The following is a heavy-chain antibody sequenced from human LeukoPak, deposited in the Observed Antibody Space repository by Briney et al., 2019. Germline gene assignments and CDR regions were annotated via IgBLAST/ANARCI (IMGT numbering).Heavy chain of an antibody. V-gene: IGHV4-61*02. CDR1: GGSISSAGYY. CDR2: SYISGST. CDR3: ARQGGSYVQRPFDY. Sequence: NPSETLSLTCIVSGGSISSAGYYWSWIRQPAGKGLEWIGRSYISGSTNYNPSLKSRVTISLDTSQNQLSLKLSSVTAAGTAVYYCARQGGSYVQRPFDYWGQGTLVTVSS. J-gene: IGHJ4*02. D-gene: IGHD1-26*01.